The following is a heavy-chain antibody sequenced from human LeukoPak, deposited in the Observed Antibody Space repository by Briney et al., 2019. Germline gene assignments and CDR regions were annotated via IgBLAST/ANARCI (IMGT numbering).Heavy chain of an antibody. J-gene: IGHJ4*02. CDR1: GGPFSGYY. D-gene: IGHD1-1*01. V-gene: IGHV4-34*01. CDR3: ARKGDWNHLGLRRKNFDY. CDR2: INHSGST. Sequence: PSETLSLTCAVYGGPFSGYYWSWIRQPPGKGLEWIGEINHSGSTNYNPSLKSRVTISVDTSKNQFSLKLSSVTAADTAVYYCARKGDWNHLGLRRKNFDYWGQGTLVTVSS.